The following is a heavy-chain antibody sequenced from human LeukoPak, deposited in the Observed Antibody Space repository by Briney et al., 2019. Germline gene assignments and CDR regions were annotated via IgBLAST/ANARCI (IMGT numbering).Heavy chain of an antibody. Sequence: AGSLCLSCAASGFTVSSNYMSWVRQAPGQGLEWVTDLYSGGTTYYADSENGRTTISRDNSKNTQYLQMNSLRAEDTAVYDCARVGRHHPLPYYCGMDVWGQGTTVTVSS. J-gene: IGHJ6*02. CDR2: LYSGGTT. V-gene: IGHV3-66*01. CDR1: GFTVSSNY. CDR3: ARVGRHHPLPYYCGMDV.